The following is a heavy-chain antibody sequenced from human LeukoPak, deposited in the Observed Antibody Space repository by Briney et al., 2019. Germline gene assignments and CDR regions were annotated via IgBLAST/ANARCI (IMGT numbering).Heavy chain of an antibody. CDR2: IYPYDSDT. D-gene: IGHD3-22*01. Sequence: GESLKISCKASGYSFISHWIGWVRQRPGQGLEFMGIIYPYDSDTKYSPSLQGQVTISVDKSISITYLQWRSLKASDTAMYYCATQVNYYERSEDAFDIWGQGTMVTVSS. J-gene: IGHJ3*02. CDR3: ATQVNYYERSEDAFDI. V-gene: IGHV5-51*01. CDR1: GYSFISHW.